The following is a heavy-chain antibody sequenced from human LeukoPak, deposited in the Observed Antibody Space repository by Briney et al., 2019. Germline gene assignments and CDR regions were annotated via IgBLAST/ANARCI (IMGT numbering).Heavy chain of an antibody. V-gene: IGHV4-59*01. CDR3: AREGRQDYVYFDC. J-gene: IGHJ4*02. Sequence: PSETLSLTCTVSGDSISSYYWSRIRQPPGKGLEWMGYINYSGNTNYNPSLKSRVTISVDTSKNQFSLRLTSVTAADTAVYYCAREGRQDYVYFDCWGQGTLVTVSP. D-gene: IGHD4-17*01. CDR1: GDSISSYY. CDR2: INYSGNT.